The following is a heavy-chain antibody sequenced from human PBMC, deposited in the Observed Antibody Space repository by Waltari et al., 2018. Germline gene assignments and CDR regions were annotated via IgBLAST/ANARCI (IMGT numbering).Heavy chain of an antibody. CDR3: ARDCVGAPGLY. D-gene: IGHD1-26*01. CDR1: GYTFTSYY. CDR2: INPKGGST. V-gene: IGHV1-46*01. J-gene: IGHJ4*02. Sequence: QVQLVQSGAEVKKPGASVKVSCKASGYTFTSYYMHWVRQAPGQGLEWMGIINPKGGSTSYAQKFQGRVTMTRDTSTSTVYMELSSLRSEDTAVYYCARDCVGAPGLYWGQGTLVTVSS.